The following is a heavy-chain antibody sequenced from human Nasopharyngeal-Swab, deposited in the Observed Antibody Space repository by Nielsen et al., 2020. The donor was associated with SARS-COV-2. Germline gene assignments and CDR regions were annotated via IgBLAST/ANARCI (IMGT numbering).Heavy chain of an antibody. Sequence: WIRQPPGKGLEWIGSIYYSGSTYYNPSLKSRVTVSVDTSKNQSSLKLSSVTAADTAVYYCARDTGCGGDCPKEVNSYGMDVWGQGTTVTVSS. CDR3: ARDTGCGGDCPKEVNSYGMDV. D-gene: IGHD2-21*01. V-gene: IGHV4-39*07. J-gene: IGHJ6*02. CDR2: IYYSGST.